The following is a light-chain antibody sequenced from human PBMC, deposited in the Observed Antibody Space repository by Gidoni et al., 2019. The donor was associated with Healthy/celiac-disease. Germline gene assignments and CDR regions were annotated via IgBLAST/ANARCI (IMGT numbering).Light chain of an antibody. CDR3: QQYNSYPIT. CDR2: KAS. CDR1: QSIRSW. Sequence: DIQMTQSPSTLSASVGDRVTITCRASQSIRSWLAWYEQKPGKAPKLLIYKASSLESGVPSRKSGSGSGTEFTLTISSLQSDDFATYYCQQYNSYPITFGQGTRLEIK. V-gene: IGKV1-5*03. J-gene: IGKJ5*01.